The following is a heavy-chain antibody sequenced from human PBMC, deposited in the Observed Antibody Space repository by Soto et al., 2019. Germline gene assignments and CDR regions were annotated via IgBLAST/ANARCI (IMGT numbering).Heavy chain of an antibody. V-gene: IGHV2-70*19. D-gene: IGHD5-12*01. J-gene: IGHJ6*02. CDR2: VRWDDEK. Sequence: GSGPTLVNPSPPLTLTCTFSGFSLNTGGMCLSWVRQPTGKALEWLAVVRWDDEKHFSTPLRNRISVSKDASGDRVVLTMANMDPADSGTYYCVRTHGGYTAYYGMDVWGPGTTVTVSS. CDR1: GFSLNTGGMC. CDR3: VRTHGGYTAYYGMDV.